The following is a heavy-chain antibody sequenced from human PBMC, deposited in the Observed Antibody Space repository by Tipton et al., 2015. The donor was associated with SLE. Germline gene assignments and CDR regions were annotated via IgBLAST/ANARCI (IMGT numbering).Heavy chain of an antibody. J-gene: IGHJ3*02. D-gene: IGHD3-22*01. CDR1: GYTFTSYG. CDR3: ARGGSYYYDSSGRAHAFDI. V-gene: IGHV1-18*04. Sequence: QLVQSGAEVKKPGASVKVSCKASGYTFTSYGISWVRQAPGQGLEWMGWISAYNGYTKYAQKLQGRVTMTTDTSTSTAYMELRSLRSDDTAVYYCARGGSYYYDSSGRAHAFDIWGQGTMVTVSS. CDR2: ISAYNGYT.